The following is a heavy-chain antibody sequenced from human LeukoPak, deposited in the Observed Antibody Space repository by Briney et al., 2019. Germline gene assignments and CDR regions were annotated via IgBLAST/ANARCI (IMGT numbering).Heavy chain of an antibody. CDR1: GGSFSGYY. D-gene: IGHD6-19*01. V-gene: IGHV4-59*08. J-gene: IGHJ5*02. CDR2: TYYDGST. CDR3: ATNAAVATSRSWFDP. Sequence: PSETLSLTCAVYGGSFSGYYWSWIRQPPGKGLEWIGYTYYDGSTTYNPSLKSRVTMSVDTSKNQFSLRLNSVTAADTAVYYCATNAAVATSRSWFDPWGQGTLVTVSS.